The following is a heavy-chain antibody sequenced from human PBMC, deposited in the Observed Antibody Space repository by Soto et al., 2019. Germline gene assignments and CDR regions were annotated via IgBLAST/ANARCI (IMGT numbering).Heavy chain of an antibody. CDR3: ATLTTYDILTAFSPR. J-gene: IGHJ4*02. D-gene: IGHD3-9*01. CDR1: GFTVNSNY. Sequence: EVQLVESGGGLVQPGGSLRLSCAASGFTVNSNYMSWVRQAPGTGLEWVSVIYSDESTYYADSVKGRFIISGDNSNTTLYFQMNSLRAKDTAVYYCATLTTYDILTAFSPRWGQATLVTVPS. V-gene: IGHV3-66*01. CDR2: IYSDEST.